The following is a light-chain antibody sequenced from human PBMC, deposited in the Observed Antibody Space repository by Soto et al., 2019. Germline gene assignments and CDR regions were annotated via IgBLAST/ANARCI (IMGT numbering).Light chain of an antibody. Sequence: QSVLTQPASVSGSPGQSITISCTGTSTDIGAYNYVSWYQQHPGKAPKLLIYEVTNRPSGVSNRFSGSKSGNTASLTISGLQAEDEANSYCNSYTTLSNRVFGTG. J-gene: IGLJ1*01. CDR3: NSYTTLSNRV. V-gene: IGLV2-14*01. CDR1: STDIGAYNY. CDR2: EVT.